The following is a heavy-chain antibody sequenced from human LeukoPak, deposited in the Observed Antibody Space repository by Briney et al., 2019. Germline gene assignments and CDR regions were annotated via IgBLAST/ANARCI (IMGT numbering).Heavy chain of an antibody. CDR1: GFTFSSYA. CDR2: ISGSGGST. J-gene: IGHJ4*02. V-gene: IGHV3-23*01. Sequence: GGSLRLSCEASGFTFSSYAMSWVRQAPGKGLEWVSAISGSGGSTYYADSVKGRFTISRDNSKNTLYLQMNSLRAEDTAVYYCAKDPVGTEGGSSSWYLFFDYWGQGTLVTVSS. D-gene: IGHD6-13*01. CDR3: AKDPVGTEGGSSSWYLFFDY.